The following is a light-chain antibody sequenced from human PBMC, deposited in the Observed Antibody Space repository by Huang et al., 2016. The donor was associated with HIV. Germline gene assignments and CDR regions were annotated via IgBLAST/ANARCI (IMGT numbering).Light chain of an antibody. J-gene: IGKJ4*01. Sequence: DIVLTQSPATLSLSPGQRATLSCRASQNINNYLVWYHQKPGQAPRLLSYDSFNRATGIPARCSGSGSGTDFTLTINTLEPEDFAVYYCQQRGAWPLTFGGGTKVEIK. CDR3: QQRGAWPLT. CDR1: QNINNY. CDR2: DSF. V-gene: IGKV3-11*01.